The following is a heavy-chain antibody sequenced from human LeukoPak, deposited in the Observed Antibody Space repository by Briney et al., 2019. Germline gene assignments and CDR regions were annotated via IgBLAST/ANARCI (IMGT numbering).Heavy chain of an antibody. CDR3: ARRGPLSGMDAFDI. CDR1: GFTFTSSA. Sequence: SVKVSCKASGFTFTSSAMQWVRQARGQRLEWIGWIVVGSGNTNYAQKFQERVTITRDMSTSTAYMELSSLRSEDTAVYYCARRGPLSGMDAFDIWGQGTLVIVSS. CDR2: IVVGSGNT. V-gene: IGHV1-58*02. J-gene: IGHJ4*02. D-gene: IGHD2-15*01.